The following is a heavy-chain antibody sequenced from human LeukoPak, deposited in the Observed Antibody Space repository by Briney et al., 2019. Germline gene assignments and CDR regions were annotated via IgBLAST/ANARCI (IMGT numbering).Heavy chain of an antibody. CDR1: GFTFSSYG. Sequence: PGRSLRLSCAASGFTFSSYGMHWVRQAPGKGLEWVANIKQDGSEKVYVDSVKGRFTISRDNAQTSLYLHMNSLRAEDTAVYYCARDPYSSTWSYGMDVWGQGTTVTVSS. D-gene: IGHD6-13*01. J-gene: IGHJ6*02. V-gene: IGHV3-7*03. CDR2: IKQDGSEK. CDR3: ARDPYSSTWSYGMDV.